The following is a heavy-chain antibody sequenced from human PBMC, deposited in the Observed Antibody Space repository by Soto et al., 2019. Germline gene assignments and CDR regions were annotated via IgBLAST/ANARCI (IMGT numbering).Heavy chain of an antibody. D-gene: IGHD6-19*01. CDR2: VYYTGST. Sequence: SETLALSCMVSGGSISCSYWSGIRQSPGKGLEWLGYVYYTGSTNYSPSLRSRVSISVDTSKNEFSLRLSSVTAADTAVYFCARSVAVPGAHIDYWGQGTQVTVSS. V-gene: IGHV4-59*01. CDR3: ARSVAVPGAHIDY. CDR1: GGSISCSY. J-gene: IGHJ4*02.